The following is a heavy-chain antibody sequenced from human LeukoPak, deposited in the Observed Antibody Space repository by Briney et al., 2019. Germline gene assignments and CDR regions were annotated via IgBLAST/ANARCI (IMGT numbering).Heavy chain of an antibody. D-gene: IGHD2-15*01. Sequence: PGGSLRLSCAASGFTFSSYWMTWVRQAPGKGLEWVANIKQDGSQKYYVDSVKGRFTISRDNAKNSLYLQMNSLRAEDTAVYYCARDAEDIVVVVAATLSFFDYWGQGTLVTVSS. V-gene: IGHV3-7*01. J-gene: IGHJ4*02. CDR2: IKQDGSQK. CDR3: ARDAEDIVVVVAATLSFFDY. CDR1: GFTFSSYW.